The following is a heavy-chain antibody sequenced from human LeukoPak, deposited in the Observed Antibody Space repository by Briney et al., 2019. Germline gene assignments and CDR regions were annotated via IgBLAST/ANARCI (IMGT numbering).Heavy chain of an antibody. J-gene: IGHJ6*03. CDR2: IIPIFGTA. CDR3: ARDLKYYDFWSGYWAGYYYMDV. D-gene: IGHD3-3*01. CDR1: GYTFTSYG. V-gene: IGHV1-69*13. Sequence: ASVKVSCKASGYTFTSYGISWVRQAPGQGLEWMGGIIPIFGTANYAQKFQGRVTITADESTSTACMELNSLRSEDTAVYYCARDLKYYDFWSGYWAGYYYMDVWGKGTTVTVSS.